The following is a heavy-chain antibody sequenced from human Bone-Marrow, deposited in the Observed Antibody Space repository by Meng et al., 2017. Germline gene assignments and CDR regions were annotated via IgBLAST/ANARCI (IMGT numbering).Heavy chain of an antibody. J-gene: IGHJ4*02. CDR3: AISRWINLWSGDF. D-gene: IGHD5-18*01. V-gene: IGHV1-69*01. CDR2: CVPNSGAE. Sequence: GVVWKNAEVTVKAILKVIGGRFSSYTICWVGKSLGSGMWWMGGCVPNSGAENYPQKLQGRVSITADESTTTAYMELSSLTSEDTAFYYCAISRWINLWSGDFWGQGTLVTVSS. CDR1: GGRFSSYT.